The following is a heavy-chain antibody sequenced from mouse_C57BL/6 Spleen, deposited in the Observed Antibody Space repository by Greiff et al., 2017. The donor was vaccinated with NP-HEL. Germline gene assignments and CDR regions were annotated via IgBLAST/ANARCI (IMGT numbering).Heavy chain of an antibody. CDR2: IYPGDGDT. CDR3: ARWDGYYWYFDV. J-gene: IGHJ1*03. V-gene: IGHV1-82*01. D-gene: IGHD2-3*01. Sequence: VKLVESGPELVKPGASVKISCKASGYAFSSSWMNWVKQRPGKGLEWIGRIYPGDGDTNYNGKFKGKATLTADKSSSTAYMQLSSLTSEDSAVYFCARWDGYYWYFDVWGTGTTVTVSS. CDR1: GYAFSSSW.